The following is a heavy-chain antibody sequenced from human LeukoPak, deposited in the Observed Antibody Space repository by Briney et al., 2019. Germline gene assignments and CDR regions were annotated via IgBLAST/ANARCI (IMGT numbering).Heavy chain of an antibody. J-gene: IGHJ6*03. CDR1: GGSISSYN. D-gene: IGHD5-18*01. CDR2: IYASGSA. Sequence: SETLSLTCTVSGGSISSYNWSWGRQPARKGLEWIGRIYASGSANYNPSLKSRGTISVDTSKNQFSLKLSSVTAADTAVYYCAIISPGYSYVVYYYYYYMDVWGKGTTVTISS. CDR3: AIISPGYSYVVYYYYYYMDV. V-gene: IGHV4-4*07.